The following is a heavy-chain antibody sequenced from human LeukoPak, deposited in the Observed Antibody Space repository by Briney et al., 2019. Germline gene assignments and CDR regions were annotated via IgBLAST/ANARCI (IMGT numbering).Heavy chain of an antibody. V-gene: IGHV3-11*01. CDR3: AKEYFDSIHAFDV. CDR2: ISSSGSTI. D-gene: IGHD3-9*01. J-gene: IGHJ3*01. Sequence: GGSLRLSCAASGFTFSDYYMSWIRQAPGKGLEWVSYISSSGSTIYYADSVKGRFTISRDNAKNSLYLQMNSLRAEDTAIYYCAKEYFDSIHAFDVWGQGTMVTVSS. CDR1: GFTFSDYY.